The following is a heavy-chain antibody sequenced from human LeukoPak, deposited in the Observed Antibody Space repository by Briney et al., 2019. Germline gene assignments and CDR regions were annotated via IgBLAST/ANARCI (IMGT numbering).Heavy chain of an antibody. CDR3: ARKGRIAAAGKGSGLYYYYMDV. D-gene: IGHD6-13*01. CDR1: GFTFSSYA. J-gene: IGHJ6*03. CDR2: ISGSGGST. Sequence: PGGSLRLSCAASGFTFSSYAMSWVRQAPGKGLEWVSAISGSGGSTYYADSVKGRFTISRDNSKNTLYLQMNSLRAEDTAVYYCARKGRIAAAGKGSGLYYYYMDVWGKGTTVTVSS. V-gene: IGHV3-23*01.